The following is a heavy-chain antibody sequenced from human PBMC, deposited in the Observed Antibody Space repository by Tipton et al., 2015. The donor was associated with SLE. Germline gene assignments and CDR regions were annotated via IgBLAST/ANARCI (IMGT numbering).Heavy chain of an antibody. J-gene: IGHJ4*02. CDR2: IYYSGST. D-gene: IGHD2-2*03. V-gene: IGHV4-59*11. CDR1: GGSINSHF. Sequence: TLSLTCTVSGGSINSHFWSWIRQPPGKGLEWIGYIYYSGSTNYNPSLKSRVTISVDTSKNQFSLKLSSVTAADTAVYYCARLGYCSSTSCRGRNFDYWGQGTLVTVSS. CDR3: ARLGYCSSTSCRGRNFDY.